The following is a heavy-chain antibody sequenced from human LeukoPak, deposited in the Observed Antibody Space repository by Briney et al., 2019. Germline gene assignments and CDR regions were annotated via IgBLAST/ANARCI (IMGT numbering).Heavy chain of an antibody. J-gene: IGHJ5*02. CDR3: ARGRRQWLANNWFDP. Sequence: SETLSLTCAVYGGSFSGYYWSWIRQPPGKGLEWIGEINHSGSTNYNPSLKSRVTISVDTSKNQFSPKLSSVTAADTAVYYCARGRRQWLANNWFDPWGQGTLVTVSS. V-gene: IGHV4-34*01. D-gene: IGHD6-19*01. CDR1: GGSFSGYY. CDR2: INHSGST.